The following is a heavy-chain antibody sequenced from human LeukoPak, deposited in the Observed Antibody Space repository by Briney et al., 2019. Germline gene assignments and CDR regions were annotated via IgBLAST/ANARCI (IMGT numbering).Heavy chain of an antibody. Sequence: ASVKVSCKASGYTLTSYYMHWVRQAPGQGLEWMGMINPSGGSTSYAQKFQGRVTMTRDMSTSTVYMELSSLRSEDTAVYYCARDFLGVWDYYGSGSDAPFDYWGQGTLVTVSS. CDR1: GYTLTSYY. CDR2: INPSGGST. V-gene: IGHV1-46*01. CDR3: ARDFLGVWDYYGSGSDAPFDY. J-gene: IGHJ4*02. D-gene: IGHD3-10*01.